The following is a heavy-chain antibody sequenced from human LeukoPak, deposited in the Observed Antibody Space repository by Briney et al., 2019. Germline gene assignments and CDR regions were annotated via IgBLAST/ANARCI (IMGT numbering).Heavy chain of an antibody. J-gene: IGHJ4*02. CDR1: GFTFSGSA. CDR3: TSSPSIAATGTKWGFEY. Sequence: GGSLELSCAASGFTFSGSAIHWVRQASGKGLEWVGRIRSKANSYATAYAASVEGRFTISRDDPKNTAYLQINSLKTEDMAVYYCTSSPSIAATGTKWGFEYWGQGTLVTVSS. D-gene: IGHD6-13*01. CDR2: IRSKANSYAT. V-gene: IGHV3-73*01.